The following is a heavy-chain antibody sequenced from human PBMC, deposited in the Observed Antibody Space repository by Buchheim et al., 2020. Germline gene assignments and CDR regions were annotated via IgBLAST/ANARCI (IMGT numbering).Heavy chain of an antibody. Sequence: EVQLVESGGGLVQSGESLRLSCAASGFTFSGYWMHWVRQGPGKGLVWVSRINGDGTTINYADSVKGRFTISRDNAKKTLSLQMNSLRAEDTAVYYCTRGGYCGGDCPDYWGQGTL. CDR2: INGDGTTI. CDR1: GFTFSGYW. J-gene: IGHJ4*02. V-gene: IGHV3-74*01. CDR3: TRGGYCGGDCPDY. D-gene: IGHD2-21*02.